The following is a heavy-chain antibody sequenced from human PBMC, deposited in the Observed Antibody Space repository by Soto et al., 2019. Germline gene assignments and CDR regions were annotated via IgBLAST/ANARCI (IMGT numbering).Heavy chain of an antibody. V-gene: IGHV3-23*01. CDR3: VKGGPIGVAGDDY. J-gene: IGHJ4*02. D-gene: IGHD6-19*01. CDR1: GFTFSSYA. CDR2: ILGGSGKT. Sequence: EVQLLESGGGLVQPGGSLRLSCAASGFTFSSYAMTWVRQAPGKGLEWVALILGGSGKTYYADSVKGRFTISRDNSENALYLQRNSLRAADSALYYCVKGGPIGVAGDDYWGQGTLVTVSS.